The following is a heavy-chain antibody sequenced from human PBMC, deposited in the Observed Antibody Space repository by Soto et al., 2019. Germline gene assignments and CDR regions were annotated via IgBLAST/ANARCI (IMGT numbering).Heavy chain of an antibody. D-gene: IGHD6-13*01. CDR2: INHSGST. CDR1: GGSFSGYY. V-gene: IGHV4-34*01. J-gene: IGHJ6*02. CDR3: ARGRIAAAVGLLTYGMDV. Sequence: SETLSLTCAVYGGSFSGYYWSWIRQPPGKGLEWIGEINHSGSTNYNPSLESRVTISVDTSKNQFSLKLSSVTAADTAVYYCARGRIAAAVGLLTYGMDVWGQGTTVTVSS.